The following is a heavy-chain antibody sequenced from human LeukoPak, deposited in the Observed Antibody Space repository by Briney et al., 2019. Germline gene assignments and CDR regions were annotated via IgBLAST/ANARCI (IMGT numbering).Heavy chain of an antibody. Sequence: SETLSLTCTVSGGSIRSYYWSWIRQPPGKGLEWLGYIYYSGSTNYNPSLKNRVTISVDTSKNQFSLKLSSVTAADTAVYYCARGSTAMAIFDYWGQGTLVTASS. D-gene: IGHD5-18*01. CDR2: IYYSGST. V-gene: IGHV4-59*08. J-gene: IGHJ4*02. CDR1: GGSIRSYY. CDR3: ARGSTAMAIFDY.